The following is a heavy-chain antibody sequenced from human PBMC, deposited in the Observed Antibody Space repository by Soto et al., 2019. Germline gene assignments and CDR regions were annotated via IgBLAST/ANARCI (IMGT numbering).Heavy chain of an antibody. CDR1: GYTLTELS. CDR2: FDPEDGET. J-gene: IGHJ6*02. CDR3: ESVGAYDFWSGRYYYGMDV. Sequence: ASVKVSCKVSGYTLTELSMHWVRQAPGKGLEWMGGFDPEDGETIYAQKLQGRVTMTEDTSTDTAYIELSSLRSEDTAEYYCESVGAYDFWSGRYYYGMDVWGQGTTVTVSS. D-gene: IGHD3-3*01. V-gene: IGHV1-24*01.